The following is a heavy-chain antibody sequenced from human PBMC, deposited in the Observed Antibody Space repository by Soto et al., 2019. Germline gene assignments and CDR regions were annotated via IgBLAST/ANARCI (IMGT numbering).Heavy chain of an antibody. V-gene: IGHV1-18*01. D-gene: IGHD3-22*01. CDR2: ISPYNGKT. Sequence: ASVKVSCKASGYSFTTYGIFWVRQAPGQGLEWMGWISPYNGKTNYAQNLQGRVSMTTDTSTTTAYMELRSLRSDDTAVYYCARPYDSSQSPRFDYWGQGTLVTSPQ. CDR3: ARPYDSSQSPRFDY. J-gene: IGHJ4*02. CDR1: GYSFTTYG.